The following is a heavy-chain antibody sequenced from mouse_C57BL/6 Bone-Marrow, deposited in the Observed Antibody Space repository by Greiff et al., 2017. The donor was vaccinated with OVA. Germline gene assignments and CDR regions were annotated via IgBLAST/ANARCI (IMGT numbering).Heavy chain of an antibody. D-gene: IGHD1-1*01. J-gene: IGHJ3*01. V-gene: IGHV6-6*01. Sequence: EVKLMESGGGLVQPGGSMKLSCAASGFTFSDAWMDWVRQSPEKGLEWVAEIRNKANNHAKYYAVSVKGRFTISRDDSKSSVYLQMNSVRAEDTGIYYCTRRDYYGSSYYDYDRPPWFAYWGQGTLVTVSA. CDR1: GFTFSDAW. CDR3: TRRDYYGSSYYDYDRPPWFAY. CDR2: IRNKANNHAK.